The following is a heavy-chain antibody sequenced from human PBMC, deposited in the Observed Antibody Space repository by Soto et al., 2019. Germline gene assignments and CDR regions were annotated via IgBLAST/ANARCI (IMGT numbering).Heavy chain of an antibody. Sequence: QVQLVQSGAEVKKPGASVRVSCQASGYSFSTYAIHWVRQAPGQGLEWMGWINTANGNTEYSQKFQGRVTFTRDTSATTAYMDLSSLRSEDTATYYCARRYKSAGWFDPWGQGTLVTVSS. CDR1: GYSFSTYA. D-gene: IGHD1-1*01. CDR2: INTANGNT. CDR3: ARRYKSAGWFDP. V-gene: IGHV1-3*04. J-gene: IGHJ5*02.